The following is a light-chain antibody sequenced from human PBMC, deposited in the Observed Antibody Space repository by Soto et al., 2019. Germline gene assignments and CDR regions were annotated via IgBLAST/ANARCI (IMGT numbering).Light chain of an antibody. V-gene: IGLV2-8*01. Sequence: QSALTQPPSASGSPGQSVTISCTGTSSDVGGYNYVSWYQQHPGKAPKLMIYEVSKWPSGVPDRFSGSKSGNTASLTVSGLQAEDEADYYCSSYAGNNNYVVFGGGTKLTVL. CDR3: SSYAGNNNYVV. J-gene: IGLJ2*01. CDR1: SSDVGGYNY. CDR2: EVS.